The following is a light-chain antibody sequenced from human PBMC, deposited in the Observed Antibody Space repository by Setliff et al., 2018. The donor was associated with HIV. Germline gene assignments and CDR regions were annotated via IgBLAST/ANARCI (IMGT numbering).Light chain of an antibody. J-gene: IGLJ3*02. Sequence: QSALAQPASVSGSPGQSITISCTGTSSDVGGYDYVSWYQQHPGKAPKLMTYDVSSRPSGVSHRFSGSKSGNTASLTISGLQAEDEAEYYCSSYTTSSTVVFGGGTQLTVL. CDR3: SSYTTSSTVV. V-gene: IGLV2-14*03. CDR1: SSDVGGYDY. CDR2: DVS.